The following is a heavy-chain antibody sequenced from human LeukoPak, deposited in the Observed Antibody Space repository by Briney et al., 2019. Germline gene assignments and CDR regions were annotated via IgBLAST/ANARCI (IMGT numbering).Heavy chain of an antibody. CDR1: GGSIKNGDYY. Sequence: SETLSLTCTVSGGSIKNGDYYWSWIRQPPGKGLEWIGYIYYSDNTYYNPSLQSRVTISADTSRNQFSLKLSSVTAADTAVYYCARGYSHGPPKYYDMDVWGQGTTVTVSS. D-gene: IGHD5-18*01. J-gene: IGHJ6*02. V-gene: IGHV4-30-4*01. CDR2: IYYSDNT. CDR3: ARGYSHGPPKYYDMDV.